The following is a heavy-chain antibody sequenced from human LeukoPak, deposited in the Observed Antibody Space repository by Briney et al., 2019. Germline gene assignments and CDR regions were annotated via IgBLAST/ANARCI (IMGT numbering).Heavy chain of an antibody. V-gene: IGHV3-30*18. D-gene: IGHD2-15*01. J-gene: IGHJ4*02. Sequence: GGSLRLSCAASGFTFSSYGMHWVRQAPGKGLEWVAVISYDGSNKYYADSVKGRFTISRDNSKNTLYLQMNSLRAEDTAVYYCAKSPNVVVVAATNPFDYWGQGTLVTVSS. CDR3: AKSPNVVVVAATNPFDY. CDR1: GFTFSSYG. CDR2: ISYDGSNK.